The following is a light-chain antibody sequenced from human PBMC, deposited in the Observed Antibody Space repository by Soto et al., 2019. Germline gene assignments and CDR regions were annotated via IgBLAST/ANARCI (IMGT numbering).Light chain of an antibody. J-gene: IGLJ1*01. Sequence: SYELTQSPSVSVAPEQTATITCGGNNIGNKRVHWYRQKPGQAPELLISYDSDRPSGIPERFSRSNSGNTATLTISRVEAGDEADYYCQVWDIMTDNYVFGSGTKLTVL. CDR2: YDS. CDR1: NIGNKR. V-gene: IGLV3-21*04. CDR3: QVWDIMTDNYV.